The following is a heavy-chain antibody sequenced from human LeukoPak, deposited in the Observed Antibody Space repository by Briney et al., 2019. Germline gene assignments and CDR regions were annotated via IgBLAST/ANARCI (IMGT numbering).Heavy chain of an antibody. J-gene: IGHJ4*02. CDR3: ARGPLRGDCYFGY. D-gene: IGHD2-21*01. CDR1: EYTFTSYD. CDR2: MNPNSGNT. V-gene: IGHV1-8*01. Sequence: GASVKVACKASEYTFTSYDINWVRQATGQGLGWMGWMNPNSGNTGYAQKFQGRVTMTRNTSISTAYMELSSLRSEDTAVYYCARGPLRGDCYFGYWGQGTLVTVSS.